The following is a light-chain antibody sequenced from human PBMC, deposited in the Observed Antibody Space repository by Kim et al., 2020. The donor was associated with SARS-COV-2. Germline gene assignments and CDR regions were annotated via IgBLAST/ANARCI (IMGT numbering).Light chain of an antibody. CDR2: EDD. CDR1: GRSIDYNY. Sequence: GRTATLSCPRSGRSIDYNYVQGYQQRPGGVPSTVIYEDDQRPSGVSDRFSGSIDNSSNSASLTISGLRTEDEADYYCQSYNRDNVIFGGGTQLTVL. J-gene: IGLJ2*01. V-gene: IGLV6-57*03. CDR3: QSYNRDNVI.